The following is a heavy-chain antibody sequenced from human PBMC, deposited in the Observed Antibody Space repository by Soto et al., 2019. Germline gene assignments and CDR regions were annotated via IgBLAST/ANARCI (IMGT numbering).Heavy chain of an antibody. CDR1: GFTFDDNA. CDR2: INWKSDI. D-gene: IGHD3-16*01. V-gene: IGHV3-9*01. Sequence: GGSLRLSCAVSGFTFDDNAMHWVRQAPEKGLEWVSGINWKSDIGYADSVRGRFTIPRDNAENSLYLQMNSLRAEDTALYYCAISQDRGGRTTFIYWGQGTQVTVSS. CDR3: AISQDRGGRTTFIY. J-gene: IGHJ4*02.